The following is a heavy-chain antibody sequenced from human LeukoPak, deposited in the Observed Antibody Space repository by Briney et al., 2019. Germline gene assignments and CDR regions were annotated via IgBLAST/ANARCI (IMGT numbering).Heavy chain of an antibody. CDR1: GYTFTGYY. D-gene: IGHD2-15*01. J-gene: IGHJ4*02. CDR3: ARMVGGYLNY. CDR2: ISAYNGNT. V-gene: IGHV1-18*04. Sequence: ASVKVSCKASGYTFTGYYIHWVRQAPGQGLEWMGWISAYNGNTNYAQKLQGRVTMTTDTSTSTAYMELRSLRSDDTAVYYCARMVGGYLNYWGQGTLVTVSS.